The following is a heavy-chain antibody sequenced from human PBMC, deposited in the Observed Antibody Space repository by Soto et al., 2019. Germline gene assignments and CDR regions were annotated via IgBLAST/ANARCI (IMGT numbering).Heavy chain of an antibody. D-gene: IGHD2-2*01. CDR2: ISPYSGYT. Sequence: ASVKVSCKGFGYSFMKYGINWVRQAPGQGLEWVGWISPYSGYTHSAQKFHGSLTLTTDTAASTAYMELRILRSADTALYYCAREASVLIPAAQPSRFDSWGQGTLVTVSS. V-gene: IGHV1-18*01. J-gene: IGHJ4*02. CDR3: AREASVLIPAAQPSRFDS. CDR1: GYSFMKYG.